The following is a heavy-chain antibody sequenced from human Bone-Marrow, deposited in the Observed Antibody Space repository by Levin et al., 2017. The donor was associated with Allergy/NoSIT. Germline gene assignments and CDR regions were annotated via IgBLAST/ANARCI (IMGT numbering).Heavy chain of an antibody. Sequence: GESLKISCKASGYSVTGNYIHWVRQAPGQDLEWMGYINPNSGGTNYAQKFQGRVTMTRDTSINTAYMELSRLTSDDTAVYYCAREQQTYCTTTICKAYGMDVWGQGTTVTVSS. CDR1: GYSVTGNY. J-gene: IGHJ6*02. CDR3: AREQQTYCTTTICKAYGMDV. D-gene: IGHD2-2*01. V-gene: IGHV1-2*02. CDR2: INPNSGGT.